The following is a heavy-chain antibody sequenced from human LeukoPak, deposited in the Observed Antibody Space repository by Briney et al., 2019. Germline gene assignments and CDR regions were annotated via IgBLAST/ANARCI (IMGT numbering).Heavy chain of an antibody. Sequence: GGSLTLSCAASGFTFSSYAMSWVRQAPGKGLEWVSAISGSGGSTYYADSVKGRFTISRDNSKNTLYLQMNSLRAEDTAVYYCAKDLIADYLFDYWGQGTLVTVSS. J-gene: IGHJ4*02. V-gene: IGHV3-23*01. CDR2: ISGSGGST. D-gene: IGHD3-16*02. CDR3: AKDLIADYLFDY. CDR1: GFTFSSYA.